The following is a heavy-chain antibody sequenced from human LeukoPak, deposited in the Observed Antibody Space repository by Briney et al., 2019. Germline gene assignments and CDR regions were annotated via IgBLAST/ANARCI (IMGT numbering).Heavy chain of an antibody. CDR2: ISWNRGSI. CDR1: GFTFDDYA. CDR3: AKGVPYDSKGWFDP. Sequence: PGRSLRLSCAASGFTFDDYAMHWVRQAPGKGLEWVSGISWNRGSIGYADSVKGRFTISRDNAKNSLYLQMDSLRAEDTALYYCAKGVPYDSKGWFDPWGQRTLVTVSS. J-gene: IGHJ5*02. V-gene: IGHV3-9*01. D-gene: IGHD3-22*01.